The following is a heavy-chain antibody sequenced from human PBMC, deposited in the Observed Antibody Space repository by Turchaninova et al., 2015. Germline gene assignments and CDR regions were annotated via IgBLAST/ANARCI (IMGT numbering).Heavy chain of an antibody. CDR2: ISGLNGRT. CDR1: GYSFSGYG. D-gene: IGHD6-6*01. Sequence: AEVKKPGASVKVSCKASGYSFSGYGIHWVRQAPGQSLEWVGWISGLNGRTTYSQTFQGRVSIVSDTSATTAYMELSSLRSEDTAVYYCARGGLSLAAAPDDSWGQGTLVTVSS. J-gene: IGHJ5*01. V-gene: IGHV1-3*01. CDR3: ARGGLSLAAAPDDS.